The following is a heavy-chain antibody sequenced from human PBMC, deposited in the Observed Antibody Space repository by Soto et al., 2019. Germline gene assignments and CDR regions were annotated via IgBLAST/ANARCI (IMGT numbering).Heavy chain of an antibody. V-gene: IGHV1-46*01. CDR3: ARDRMERGYYDSSGSDAFDI. Sequence: GASVKVSCKASGYTFTSYYMHWVRQAPGQGLEWMGIINPSGGSTSYAQKFQGRVTMTRDTSTSTVYMELSSLRSEDTAVYYCARDRMERGYYDSSGSDAFDIWGQGTMVTV. D-gene: IGHD3-22*01. CDR2: INPSGGST. CDR1: GYTFTSYY. J-gene: IGHJ3*02.